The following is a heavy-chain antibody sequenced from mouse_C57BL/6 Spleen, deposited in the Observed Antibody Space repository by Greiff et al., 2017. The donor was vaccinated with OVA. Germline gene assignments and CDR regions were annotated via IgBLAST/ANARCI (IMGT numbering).Heavy chain of an antibody. CDR1: GYTFTDYE. J-gene: IGHJ4*01. CDR2: IDPETGGT. V-gene: IGHV1-15*01. D-gene: IGHD2-4*01. CDR3: TSRYDYDRYYAMDY. Sequence: VQLQQSGAELVRPGASVTLSCKASGYTFTDYEMHWVKQTPVHGLEWIGAIDPETGGTAYNQKFKGKAILTADKSSSTAYSELRSLTSEDSAVYYCTSRYDYDRYYAMDYWGQGTSVTVSS.